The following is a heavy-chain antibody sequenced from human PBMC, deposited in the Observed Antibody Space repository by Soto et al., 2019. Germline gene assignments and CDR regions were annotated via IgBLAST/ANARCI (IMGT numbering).Heavy chain of an antibody. CDR1: CGSISSISYY. Sequence: SETLSLTCTVSCGSISSISYYWGWIRQPPGKCLEWIGSFYYIGIXXYNPSLKXXLTISVDTSNXQFSLXLISVTSADKALYYCARLKRWFDPWCQGTLVTVSS. CDR2: FYYIGIX. CDR3: ARLKRWFDP. V-gene: IGHV4-39*01. J-gene: IGHJ5*02.